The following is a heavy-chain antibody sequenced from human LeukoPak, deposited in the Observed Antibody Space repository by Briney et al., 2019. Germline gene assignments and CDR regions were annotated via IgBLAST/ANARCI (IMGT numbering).Heavy chain of an antibody. CDR3: ARAGIAAAGAADY. Sequence: ASLKVSCKASGYTFTGYYMHWVRQAPGQGLEWMGPFNPNSGGTNYAQKFQGRVTMTRDTSISTAYMELSGLRSDDTAVYYCARAGIAAAGAADYWGQGTLVTVSS. CDR2: FNPNSGGT. CDR1: GYTFTGYY. D-gene: IGHD6-13*01. V-gene: IGHV1-2*06. J-gene: IGHJ4*02.